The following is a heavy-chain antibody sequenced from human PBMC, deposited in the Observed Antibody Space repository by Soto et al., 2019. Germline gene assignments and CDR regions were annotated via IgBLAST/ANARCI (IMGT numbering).Heavy chain of an antibody. V-gene: IGHV6-1*01. D-gene: IGHD1-1*01. CDR1: GDSVSSNSAA. CDR3: ARGSWDDVSGHYYMDV. J-gene: IGHJ6*03. CDR2: TYYRSKWYS. Sequence: LSQTLSLTCDISGDSVSSNSAAWNWIRQTPSRGLEWLGRTYYRSKWYSNYAISVKSRVTVNPDTFKNQFPLQLNSVTPEDTAVYYCARGSWDDVSGHYYMDVWGKGTTVTVSS.